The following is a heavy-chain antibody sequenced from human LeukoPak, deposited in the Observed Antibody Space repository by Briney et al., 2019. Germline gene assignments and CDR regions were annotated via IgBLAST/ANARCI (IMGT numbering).Heavy chain of an antibody. D-gene: IGHD3-10*01. CDR2: IYITGST. CDR3: ARVSSGRFGELHD. V-gene: IGHV4-4*07. CDR1: GGSITSYY. J-gene: IGHJ4*02. Sequence: SETLSLTCTVSGGSITSYYWSWIRQSAGKGLEWIGRIYITGSTTYNPSLKSRVTMSLDTSKNQFSLRLRSVTAADTAVYYCARVSSGRFGELHDWGQGTLVTVSS.